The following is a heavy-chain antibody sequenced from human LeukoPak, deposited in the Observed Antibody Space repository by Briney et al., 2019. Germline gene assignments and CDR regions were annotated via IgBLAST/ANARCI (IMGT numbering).Heavy chain of an antibody. CDR1: GFTFSSYW. CDR2: IKQDGSVK. J-gene: IGHJ5*02. V-gene: IGHV3-7*04. Sequence: GGSLRPSCAASGFTFSSYWMSWVRQAPGKGLEWVANIKQDGSVKYYVDSVKGRFTISRDNAKDSLFLQMNSLRAEDTAVYYCARDEGNWFDPWGQGTLVTVSS. D-gene: IGHD3-10*01. CDR3: ARDEGNWFDP.